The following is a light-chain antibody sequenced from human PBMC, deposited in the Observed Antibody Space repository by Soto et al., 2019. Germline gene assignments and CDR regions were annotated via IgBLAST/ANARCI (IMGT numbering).Light chain of an antibody. CDR1: QSVSSSS. Sequence: EIGLTQSPGTLSLSPGERATLSCRASQSVSSSSLAWYQQKPGQAPRLLIYDASSRATGIPDRFSGSGSGTDFTLTISRLEPEDFAVYYCQQYDSSPRTFGQGTKVDIK. CDR2: DAS. V-gene: IGKV3-20*01. J-gene: IGKJ1*01. CDR3: QQYDSSPRT.